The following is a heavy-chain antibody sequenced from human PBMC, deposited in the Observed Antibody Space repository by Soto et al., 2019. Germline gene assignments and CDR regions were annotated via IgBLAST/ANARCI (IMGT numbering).Heavy chain of an antibody. CDR3: AKDHLLDYEFWSGYPNWFDP. J-gene: IGHJ5*02. D-gene: IGHD3-3*01. CDR2: ISGSGGST. CDR1: GFTFSSYA. V-gene: IGHV3-23*01. Sequence: GGSLRLSCAASGFTFSSYAMSWVRQAPGKGLEWVSAISGSGGSTYYADSVKGRFTISRDKSKNTLYLQMNSLRAEDTAGYDGAKDHLLDYEFWSGYPNWFDPWGQGTLVTVSS.